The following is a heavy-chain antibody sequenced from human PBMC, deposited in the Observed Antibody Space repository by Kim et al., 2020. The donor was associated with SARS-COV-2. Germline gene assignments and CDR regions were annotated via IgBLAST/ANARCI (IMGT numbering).Heavy chain of an antibody. CDR3: ARPRFWSGYPHDAFDI. Sequence: SETLSLTCTVSGGSISSSSYYWGWIRQPPGKGLEWIGSIYYSGSTYYNPSLKSRVTISVDTSKNQFSLKLSSVTAADTAVYYCARPRFWSGYPHDAFDIWGQGTMVTVSS. J-gene: IGHJ3*02. D-gene: IGHD3-3*01. CDR2: IYYSGST. CDR1: GGSISSSSYY. V-gene: IGHV4-39*01.